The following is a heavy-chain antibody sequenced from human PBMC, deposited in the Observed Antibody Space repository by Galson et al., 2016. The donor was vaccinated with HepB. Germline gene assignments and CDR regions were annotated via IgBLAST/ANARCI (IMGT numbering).Heavy chain of an antibody. CDR1: GFTFGTYT. CDR3: AKDHGGYSGFDY. V-gene: IGHV3-43*01. D-gene: IGHD4-23*01. J-gene: IGHJ4*02. CDR2: ITGDRANA. Sequence: SLRLSCAASGFTFGTYTMHWIRQAPGEGLQWVSLITGDRANAYYADSVKGRFTISRDNRKNSLYLQMNSLRTEDTALYYCAKDHGGYSGFDYSGQGTLVTVSS.